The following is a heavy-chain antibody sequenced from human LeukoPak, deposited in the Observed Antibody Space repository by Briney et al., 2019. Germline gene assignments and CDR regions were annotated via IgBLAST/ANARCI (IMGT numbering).Heavy chain of an antibody. D-gene: IGHD3-22*01. Sequence: ASVKVSCKASGYTFTGYYMHWVRHAPGQGLEWMGWINPNSGGTNYAQKFQGRVTMTRDTSISTAYMELSRLRSDDTAVYYCARAMIVVVNWFDPWGQGTLVTVSS. J-gene: IGHJ5*02. CDR2: INPNSGGT. V-gene: IGHV1-2*02. CDR1: GYTFTGYY. CDR3: ARAMIVVVNWFDP.